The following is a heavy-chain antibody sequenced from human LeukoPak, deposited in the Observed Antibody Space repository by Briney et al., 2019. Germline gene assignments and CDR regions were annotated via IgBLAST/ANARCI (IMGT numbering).Heavy chain of an antibody. D-gene: IGHD3-10*01. J-gene: IGHJ5*02. Sequence: GGSLRLSCVASGFTFSSYWMSWVRQAPGEGLEWVANIKQDGTEKNYVDSVKGRFTISRDNAKNSLYLQMNSLRAEDTAVYYCARERGSGSYHPFDPWGQGTLATLSS. CDR2: IKQDGTEK. V-gene: IGHV3-7*01. CDR1: GFTFSSYW. CDR3: ARERGSGSYHPFDP.